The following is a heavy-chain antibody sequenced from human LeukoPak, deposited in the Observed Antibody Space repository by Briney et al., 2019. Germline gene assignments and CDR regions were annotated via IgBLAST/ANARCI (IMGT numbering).Heavy chain of an antibody. D-gene: IGHD1-1*01. CDR2: INPNSGGT. CDR3: AVPKSGIALFDY. J-gene: IGHJ4*02. CDR1: GYTFTGYY. V-gene: IGHV1-2*02. Sequence: ASVKVSCKASGYTFTGYYMHWVRQAPGQGLEWMGWINPNSGGTNYAQKFQGRVTMTRDTSISTAYMELSRLRSDDTAVYYCAVPKSGIALFDYWGQGTLVTVSS.